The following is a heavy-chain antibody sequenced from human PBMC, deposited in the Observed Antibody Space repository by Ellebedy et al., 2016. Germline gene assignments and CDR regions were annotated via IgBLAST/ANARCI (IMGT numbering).Heavy chain of an antibody. CDR3: ARESGWSFDY. J-gene: IGHJ4*02. Sequence: GESLKISXAASGFTFSDYYMIWIRQAPGKGLEWVSYISSRGSTISYADSVKGRFTISKDNAKNSLYLQMNSLRAEDTAVYYCARESGWSFDYWGQGTLVTVSS. V-gene: IGHV3-11*01. CDR2: ISSRGSTI. CDR1: GFTFSDYY. D-gene: IGHD6-19*01.